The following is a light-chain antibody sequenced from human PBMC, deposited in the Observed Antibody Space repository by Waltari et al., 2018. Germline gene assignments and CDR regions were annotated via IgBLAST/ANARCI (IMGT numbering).Light chain of an antibody. J-gene: IGLJ3*02. Sequence: QSALTQPASVSGSPGQSITISCTGASSDVGRYNYVSWYQQYPGTAPKLIIYDVSNRPSVVSNRFSGSKSGNTASLTISGLQAEDEADYYCSSYTSSSTLVFGGGTKLTVL. CDR1: SSDVGRYNY. V-gene: IGLV2-14*03. CDR3: SSYTSSSTLV. CDR2: DVS.